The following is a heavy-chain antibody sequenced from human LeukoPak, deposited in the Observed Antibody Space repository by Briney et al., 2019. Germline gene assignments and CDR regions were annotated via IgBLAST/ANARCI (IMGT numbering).Heavy chain of an antibody. J-gene: IGHJ4*02. D-gene: IGHD6-13*01. V-gene: IGHV1-8*03. CDR2: MNPNSGNT. CDR3: ARAGEYSSSWPIDY. Sequence: ASVKVSCKASGYTFTSYDINWVRQATGQGLEWMGWMNPNSGNTGYAQKFQGRVTITRNTSISTAYMELSSLRSEDTAVYYCARAGEYSSSWPIDYWGQGTLVTVSS. CDR1: GYTFTSYD.